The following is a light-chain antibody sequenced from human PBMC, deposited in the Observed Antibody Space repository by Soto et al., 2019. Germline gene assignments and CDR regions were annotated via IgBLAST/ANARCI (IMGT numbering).Light chain of an antibody. CDR2: DAP. J-gene: IGKJ5*01. Sequence: IVLTQSPATLSLAPGERATLSCRASQSVGSYLAWYQQKPGQAPSLLIYDAPNRATGIPARFSGSGSGTDFTLAISSLESEDFAGYYCQQNSNWPAITYDQGTRLEIK. V-gene: IGKV3-11*01. CDR1: QSVGSY. CDR3: QQNSNWPAIT.